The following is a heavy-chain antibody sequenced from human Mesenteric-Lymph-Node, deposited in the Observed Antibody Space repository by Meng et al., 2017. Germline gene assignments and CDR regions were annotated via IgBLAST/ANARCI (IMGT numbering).Heavy chain of an antibody. CDR3: ARPRVTVPCTRWFDS. J-gene: IGHJ5*01. Sequence: GESLKISCAASGFSFNSFAMSWVRQAPGRGLEWVSAIGSGSAGTHYADSVKGRFSISRDDSKNTLYLQMNSLRAEDSAVYVCARPRVTVPCTRWFDSWGQGTLVTVSS. D-gene: IGHD6-19*01. CDR1: GFSFNSFA. V-gene: IGHV3-23*01. CDR2: IGSGSAGT.